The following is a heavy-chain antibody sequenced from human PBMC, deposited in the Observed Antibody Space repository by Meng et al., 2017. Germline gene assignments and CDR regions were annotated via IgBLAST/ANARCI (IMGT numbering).Heavy chain of an antibody. CDR3: ARAELHSGSLRRAFLYY. CDR1: GVSFSGYY. CDR2: INHSGST. D-gene: IGHD1-26*01. V-gene: IGHV4-34*01. Sequence: SETLSLTCAVSGVSFSGYYLSWIRQPPGKGLAWIGEINHSGSTNYNPSLKSRVTISVDTSKNQFSLKLSSVTAAETAVYYCARAELHSGSLRRAFLYYWGQGTLVTVSS. J-gene: IGHJ4*02.